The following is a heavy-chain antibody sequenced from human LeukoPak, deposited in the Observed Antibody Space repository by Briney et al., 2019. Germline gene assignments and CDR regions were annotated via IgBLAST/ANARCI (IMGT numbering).Heavy chain of an antibody. D-gene: IGHD2-21*02. V-gene: IGHV1-69*06. CDR2: IIPIFGTA. J-gene: IGHJ4*02. Sequence: SVKVSCKASGGTFSSYAISWVRQAPGQGLEWMGGIIPIFGTANYAQMFQGRVTITADKSTGTAYMELSSLRSEDTAVYYCARDRVVTANALDYWGQGTLVTVSS. CDR1: GGTFSSYA. CDR3: ARDRVVTANALDY.